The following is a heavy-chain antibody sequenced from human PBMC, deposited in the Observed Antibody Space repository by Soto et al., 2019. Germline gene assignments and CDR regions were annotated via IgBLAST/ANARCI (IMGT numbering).Heavy chain of an antibody. J-gene: IGHJ6*02. CDR2: IWYDGSNK. V-gene: IGHV3-33*01. CDR3: ARVGPYYYYGIDV. Sequence: QVQLVESGGGVVQPGRSLRLFCATSGFTFSSYGMHWVRQAPGKGLEWVAVIWYDGSNKYYADSVKGRFTISRDNSKNTLYLQMNSLRAEDTAVYYCARVGPYYYYGIDVLGQGTTVTVSS. CDR1: GFTFSSYG.